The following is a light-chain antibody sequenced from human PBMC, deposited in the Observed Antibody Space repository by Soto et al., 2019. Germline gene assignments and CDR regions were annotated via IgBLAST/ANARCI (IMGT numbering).Light chain of an antibody. CDR3: QRHNNGTPET. CDR1: QSVGSY. CDR2: DAS. V-gene: IGKV3-11*01. J-gene: IGKJ1*01. Sequence: EIVLTQSPVALSLSPGERATLSCRASQSVGSYLAWYQQKPGQAPRLLIYDASNRAAGIPARFSGSGSGTDFTLTISSLETEDFAVYYCQRHNNGTPETFGQGTKV.